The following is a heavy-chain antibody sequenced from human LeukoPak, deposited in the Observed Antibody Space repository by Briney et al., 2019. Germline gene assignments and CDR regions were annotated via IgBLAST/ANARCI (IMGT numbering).Heavy chain of an antibody. D-gene: IGHD2-2*01. CDR3: ARADCSSTSCYYYYGMDV. CDR2: IYYSGST. CDR1: GGSISSGDYY. V-gene: IGHV4-30-4*01. J-gene: IGHJ6*04. Sequence: SETLSLTCTVSGGSISSGDYYWSWIRQPPGKGLEWIGYIYYSGSTYYNPSLKSRVTISVDTSKNQFSLKLSSVTAADTAVYYCARADCSSTSCYYYYGMDVWGKGTTVTVSS.